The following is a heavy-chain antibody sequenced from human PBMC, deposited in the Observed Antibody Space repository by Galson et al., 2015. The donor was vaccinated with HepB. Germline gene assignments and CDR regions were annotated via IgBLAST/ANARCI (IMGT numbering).Heavy chain of an antibody. D-gene: IGHD2-8*02. V-gene: IGHV3-15*01. CDR3: TTDVYYSTYWSWLDP. CDR1: GSTLSKYD. J-gene: IGHJ5*02. CDR2: IKSKTDGETT. Sequence: SLRLSCADSGSTLSKYDMHWVRQAPGMGLEWVGRIKSKTDGETTDYAAPVKGRFTISRDDSKNRLYLQMNSLKPEDTAVYYCTTDVYYSTYWSWLDPWGQGTLVTVSS.